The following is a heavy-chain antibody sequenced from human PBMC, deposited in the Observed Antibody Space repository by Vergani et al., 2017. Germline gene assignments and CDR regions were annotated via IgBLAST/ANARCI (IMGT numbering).Heavy chain of an antibody. CDR3: ARSLYYDDSSVFLAGFDY. D-gene: IGHD3-22*01. V-gene: IGHV4-61*01. CDR2: SYYIGST. J-gene: IGHJ4*02. CDR1: GGSISSSSYY. Sequence: QLQLQESGPGLVKPSETLSLTCTVSGGSISSSSYYWSWIRQPPGKGLEWSGDSYYIGSTNCNPSLKSLGTISGDTSKNQFSLKLSSVTAADTAVYYWARSLYYDDSSVFLAGFDYWGQGTLVTVSS.